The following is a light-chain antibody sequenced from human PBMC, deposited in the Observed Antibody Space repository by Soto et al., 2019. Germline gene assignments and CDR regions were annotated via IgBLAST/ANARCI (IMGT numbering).Light chain of an antibody. CDR1: SSDVGAYNL. CDR3: CSYAGSRTFV. V-gene: IGLV2-23*01. J-gene: IGLJ2*01. CDR2: EDT. Sequence: QSVLTQPASVSGSPGQSITISCTGTSSDVGAYNLVSWYQQLPGKAPRLIIYEDTKRPSGISHRFSGSKSDNTASLTISGLRAEDEAHYHCCSYAGSRTFVFGGGTKVTVL.